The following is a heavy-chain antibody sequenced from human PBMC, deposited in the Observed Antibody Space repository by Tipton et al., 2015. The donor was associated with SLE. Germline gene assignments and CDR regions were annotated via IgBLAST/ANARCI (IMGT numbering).Heavy chain of an antibody. J-gene: IGHJ4*02. CDR3: ASKGGAGSYYPN. D-gene: IGHD3-10*01. Sequence: LRLSCTVSGGSISSGSYYWGWIRQPPGKGLEWIATMYSGGSKYYNPSLRSRVTISLDTSNNQFSLQVNSMTAADTAVYYCASKGGAGSYYPNWGQGTPVNVTS. CDR1: GGSISSGSYY. CDR2: MYSGGSK. V-gene: IGHV4-39*07.